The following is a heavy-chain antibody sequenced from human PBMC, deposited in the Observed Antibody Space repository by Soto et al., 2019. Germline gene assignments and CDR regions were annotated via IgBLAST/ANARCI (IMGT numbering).Heavy chain of an antibody. V-gene: IGHV1-3*05. CDR3: ARVDGTY. CDR1: GYTFSSYA. Sequence: QVQPVQSGAEEKKPGASVKVSCTASGYTFSSYAIHWVRQAPGQGLEWMGWINPGNANTKNSQTFQGRVTITSDTSASTAYMELSSLTSEDTAVYYCARVDGTYWGQGTLVTVSS. CDR2: INPGNANT. J-gene: IGHJ4*02. D-gene: IGHD1-26*01.